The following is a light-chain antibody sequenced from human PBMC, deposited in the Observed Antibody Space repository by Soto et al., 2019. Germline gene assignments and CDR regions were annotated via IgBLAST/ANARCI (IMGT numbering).Light chain of an antibody. J-gene: IGKJ5*01. CDR3: QQYGSSIT. Sequence: EILLTPSPGTLSLSPGERATLSCRASQSVSSSYLAWYQQKPGQAPRLLIYGASSRATGIPDRFSGSGSGTDFTLTISRLEPEDFAVYYCQQYGSSITFGQGTRLEIK. V-gene: IGKV3-20*01. CDR1: QSVSSSY. CDR2: GAS.